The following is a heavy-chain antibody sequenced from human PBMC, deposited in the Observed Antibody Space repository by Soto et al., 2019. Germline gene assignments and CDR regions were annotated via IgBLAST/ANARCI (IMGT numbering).Heavy chain of an antibody. CDR2: INAVNGNP. V-gene: IGHV1-3*01. CDR3: ARDFSWFGELIAADY. J-gene: IGHJ4*02. D-gene: IGHD3-10*01. Sequence: QVQLVQSGAEVTKPGASVKVSCKASGYTFTSYAMHWVRQAPGQRLEWMGWINAVNGNPKYSQKFQSGVTITRDTSASTAYMELRSLRSEDPAVYYCARDFSWFGELIAADYWGQGTVVTVSS. CDR1: GYTFTSYA.